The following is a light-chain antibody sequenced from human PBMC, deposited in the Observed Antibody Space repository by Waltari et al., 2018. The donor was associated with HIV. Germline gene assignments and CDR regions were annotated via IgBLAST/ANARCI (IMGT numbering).Light chain of an antibody. Sequence: QSVLTQPAAVSGSPGQSITISCTGTSDDVGGYKYVSWYQQLPDKAPKLIMYDVNTWPSGVSHRFSGSKSGNTAFLTSSGLRSEDEAEYYCCSYAGSGTSVFGTGTKVSVL. CDR2: DVN. CDR1: SDDVGGYKY. CDR3: CSYAGSGTSV. J-gene: IGLJ1*01. V-gene: IGLV2-14*03.